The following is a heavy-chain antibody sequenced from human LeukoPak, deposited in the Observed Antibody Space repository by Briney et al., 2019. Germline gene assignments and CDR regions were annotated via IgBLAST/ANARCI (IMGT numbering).Heavy chain of an antibody. Sequence: GGSLRLSCAASGFTFSSHAMNWVRQAPGKGLEWVSNISGRGDSTYYADSVKGRFTISRDNSKNTLYLQMNSLRAEDTAVYYCAKSVGGTGDPVDYWGQGTLVIVSA. CDR1: GFTFSSHA. CDR2: ISGRGDST. V-gene: IGHV3-23*01. D-gene: IGHD6-19*01. CDR3: AKSVGGTGDPVDY. J-gene: IGHJ4*02.